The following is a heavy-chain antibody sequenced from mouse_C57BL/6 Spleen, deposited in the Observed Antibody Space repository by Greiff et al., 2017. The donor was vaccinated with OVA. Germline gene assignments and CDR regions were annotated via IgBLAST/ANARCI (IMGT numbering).Heavy chain of an antibody. V-gene: IGHV1-76*01. CDR3: ARGEFITTVAPFDY. J-gene: IGHJ2*01. CDR2: IYPGSGNT. D-gene: IGHD1-1*01. CDR1: GYTFTDYY. Sequence: VQLQQSGAELVRPGASVKLPCKASGYTFTDYYINWVKQRPGQGLEWIARIYPGSGNTYYNEKFKGKATLTAEKSSSTAYMQLSSLTSEDSAVYFCARGEFITTVAPFDYWGQGTTLTVSS.